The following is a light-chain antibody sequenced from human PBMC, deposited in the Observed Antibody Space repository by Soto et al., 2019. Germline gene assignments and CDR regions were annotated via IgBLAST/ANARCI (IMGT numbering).Light chain of an antibody. CDR1: SSNIGAGYD. Sequence: QSVLAQPPSVSGAPGQRVTISCTGSSSNIGAGYDVHWYQQLPGTAPKLLIYGNSNRPSGVPDRFSGSKSGTSASLAITGLRAEDEADYYCQSYDSSLSGFYVFGTGTRSP. V-gene: IGLV1-40*01. CDR2: GNS. CDR3: QSYDSSLSGFYV. J-gene: IGLJ1*01.